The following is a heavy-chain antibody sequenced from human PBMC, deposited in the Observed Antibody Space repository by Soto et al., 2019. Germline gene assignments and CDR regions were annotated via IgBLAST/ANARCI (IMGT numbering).Heavy chain of an antibody. CDR2: IYSGGST. J-gene: IGHJ4*02. V-gene: IGHV3-66*01. CDR1: EFTAGSNY. D-gene: IGHD3-10*01. CDR3: GITTYGSGSYSDC. Sequence: PGGSLRLSCAASEFTAGSNYMTWVRQAPGKGLEWVSVIYSGGSTYYADSVKGRFTISKDNSKKTLYLQMNSLRVEDTAVYHCGITTYGSGSYSDCWGQGTPVTVSS.